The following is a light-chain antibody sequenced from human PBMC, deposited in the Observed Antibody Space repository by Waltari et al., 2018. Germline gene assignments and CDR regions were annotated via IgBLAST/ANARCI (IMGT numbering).Light chain of an antibody. V-gene: IGKV1-5*03. CDR3: QQYNTYSPCT. CDR2: KAS. CDR1: QSISNW. J-gene: IGKJ1*01. Sequence: DIQMTQSPSTLSASVGDRVTITCRASQSISNWLSWYQQKPGKAPTLLIYKASSLESGVPSRFSGSGSGTEFSLSISGLQPDDFATYYCQQYNTYSPCTFGQGTKVEIK.